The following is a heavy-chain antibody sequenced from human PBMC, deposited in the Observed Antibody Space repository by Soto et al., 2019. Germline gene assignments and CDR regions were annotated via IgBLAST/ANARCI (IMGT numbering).Heavy chain of an antibody. CDR2: IYHSGST. J-gene: IGHJ5*02. Sequence: QVQLQESGPGLVKPSQTLSLTCTVSGDSISRGGYYWNWLRQHPRKGLEWIGYIYHSGSTIYNPSLKGRVTVSVDTSKIRLSLELSNVTAADTAVYYCARDGAGASGLGWFDPWGQGILVTVSS. CDR1: GDSISRGGYY. D-gene: IGHD3-10*01. CDR3: ARDGAGASGLGWFDP. V-gene: IGHV4-31*03.